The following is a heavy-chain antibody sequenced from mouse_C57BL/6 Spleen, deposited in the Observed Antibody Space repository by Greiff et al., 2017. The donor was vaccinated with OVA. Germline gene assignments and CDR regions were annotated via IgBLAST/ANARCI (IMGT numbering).Heavy chain of an antibody. CDR3: ARSSNYVFDY. CDR2: INPYNGGT. J-gene: IGHJ2*01. D-gene: IGHD2-5*01. V-gene: IGHV1-19*01. Sequence: EVKLMESGPVLVKPGASVKMSCKASGYTFTDYYMNWVKQSHGKSLEWIGVINPYNGGTSYNQKFKGKATLTVDKSSSTAYMELNSLTSEDSAVYYCARSSNYVFDYWGQGTTLTVSS. CDR1: GYTFTDYY.